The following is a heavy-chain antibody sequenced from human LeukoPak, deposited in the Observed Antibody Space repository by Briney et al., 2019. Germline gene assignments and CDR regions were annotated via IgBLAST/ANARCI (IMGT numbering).Heavy chain of an antibody. J-gene: IGHJ4*02. CDR3: ASYCSSTTCYPRGFGY. Sequence: GGSLRLSCAASGFTFSSYEMNWVRQAPGKGLEWVSYISSSSTYIYYADSVKGRFTISRDNSKNTLYLEMNSLRTEDTAVYYCASYCSSTTCYPRGFGYWGQGSLVTVSS. CDR1: GFTFSSYE. D-gene: IGHD2-2*01. V-gene: IGHV3-21*05. CDR2: ISSSSTYI.